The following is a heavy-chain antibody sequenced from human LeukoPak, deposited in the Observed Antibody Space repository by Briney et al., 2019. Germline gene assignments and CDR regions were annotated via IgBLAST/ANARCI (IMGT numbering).Heavy chain of an antibody. CDR3: ARDSAYDTFDI. D-gene: IGHD5-12*01. V-gene: IGHV3-7*01. J-gene: IGHJ3*02. CDR2: VKEDGGEK. CDR1: GFTFSMSW. Sequence: GGPLRLSCAASGFTFSMSWMAWVRQAPGKGLEWVANVKEDGGEKNYVDSVKGRFTISRDNARNSLYLQLNSLRVEDTAVYYCARDSAYDTFDIWGQGTMVTVSS.